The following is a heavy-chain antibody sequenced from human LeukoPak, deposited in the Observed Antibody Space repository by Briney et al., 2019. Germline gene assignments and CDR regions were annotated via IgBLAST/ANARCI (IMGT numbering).Heavy chain of an antibody. Sequence: SETLSLTCAVYGGSFSGYYWSWIRQPPGKGLEWIGEINHSGSTNYNPSLKSRVTVSVDTSKNHFSLKLTSVTAADTAMYYCAGAEQQLAPSYYWGQGILVTVSS. D-gene: IGHD1-1*01. V-gene: IGHV4-34*01. CDR2: INHSGST. CDR3: AGAEQQLAPSYY. J-gene: IGHJ4*02. CDR1: GGSFSGYY.